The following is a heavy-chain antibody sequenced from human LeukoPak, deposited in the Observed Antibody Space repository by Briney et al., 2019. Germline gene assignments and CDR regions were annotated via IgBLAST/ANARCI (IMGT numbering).Heavy chain of an antibody. Sequence: GGSLRLSCAASGFTFSVYTMNWVRQAPGKGLEWVSDISSGSSSIYYADSVKGRFTISRDNVKNSLYLQLNNLRAEDTAVYYCARVYGDSGSYFDLWGRGTLVTVSS. CDR1: GFTFSVYT. J-gene: IGHJ2*01. D-gene: IGHD4-17*01. V-gene: IGHV3-48*01. CDR2: ISSGSSSI. CDR3: ARVYGDSGSYFDL.